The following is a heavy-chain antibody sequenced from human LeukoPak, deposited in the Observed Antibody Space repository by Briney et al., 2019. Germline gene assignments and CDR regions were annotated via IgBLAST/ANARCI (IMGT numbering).Heavy chain of an antibody. CDR3: ARVPSRVGMDV. J-gene: IGHJ6*02. CDR1: GFTFTSSA. CDR2: INAGNGNT. Sequence: ASVKVSCKASGFTFTSSAVQWVRQARGQRLEWMGWINAGNGNTKYSQKFQGRVTITRDTSASTAYMELSSLRSEDTAVYYCARVPSRVGMDVWGQGTTVTVSS. V-gene: IGHV1-3*01.